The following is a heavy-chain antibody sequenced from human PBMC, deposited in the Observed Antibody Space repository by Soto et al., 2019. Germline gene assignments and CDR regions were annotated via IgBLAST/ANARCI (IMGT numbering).Heavy chain of an antibody. D-gene: IGHD4-17*01. J-gene: IGHJ2*01. V-gene: IGHV4-59*08. CDR2: IYYSGST. Sequence: SETLSLTCTVSGGSISSYYWSWIRQPPGKGLEWIGYIYYSGSTNYNPSLKSRVTISVDTSKNQFSLKLSSVTAADTAVYYCARLRLDPDNDYGDFYWYFDLWGRGTLVTVSS. CDR1: GGSISSYY. CDR3: ARLRLDPDNDYGDFYWYFDL.